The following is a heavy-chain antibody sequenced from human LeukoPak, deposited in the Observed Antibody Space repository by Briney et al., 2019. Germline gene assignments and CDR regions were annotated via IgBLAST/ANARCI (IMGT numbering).Heavy chain of an antibody. D-gene: IGHD5-12*01. CDR3: ARDLSRGSSGAYYYYGMDV. J-gene: IGHJ6*02. CDR2: ISSSSSYI. CDR1: EFTFSSYS. Sequence: PGGSLRLSCAASEFTFSSYSMNWVRQAPGKGLEWVSSISSSSSYIYYADSVKGRFTISRDNAKNSLYLQMNSLRAEDTAVYYCARDLSRGSSGAYYYYGMDVWGQGTTVTVSS. V-gene: IGHV3-21*01.